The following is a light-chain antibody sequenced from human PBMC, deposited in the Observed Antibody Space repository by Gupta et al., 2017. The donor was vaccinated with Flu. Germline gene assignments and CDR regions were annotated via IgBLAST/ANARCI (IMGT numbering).Light chain of an antibody. J-gene: IGLJ3*02. CDR3: GTWDNSWSAVV. CDR1: GSNVGINH. CDR2: DNH. V-gene: IGLV1-51*01. Sequence: QSALAQPASVSAAPGQNVTISCSGGGSNVGINHVSWYQQLPGAAPKLLIYDNHVRPSGIPDRFSGSTSGTSATLGITGLQTGDEADYYCGTWDNSWSAVVFGGGTKLTVL.